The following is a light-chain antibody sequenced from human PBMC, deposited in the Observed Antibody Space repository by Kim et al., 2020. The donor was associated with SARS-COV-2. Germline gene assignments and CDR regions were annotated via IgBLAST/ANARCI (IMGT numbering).Light chain of an antibody. Sequence: QSALPQPRSVSGSPGQSVTISCTGTSSDVGDYNYVSWYQQHPGKAPKLMIYDVSKRPSGVPDRFSGSKSGNTASLTISGLQAEDEADYYCCSYAGSYTLVFCGRTQLTVL. CDR1: SSDVGDYNY. CDR3: CSYAGSYTLV. CDR2: DVS. V-gene: IGLV2-11*01. J-gene: IGLJ2*01.